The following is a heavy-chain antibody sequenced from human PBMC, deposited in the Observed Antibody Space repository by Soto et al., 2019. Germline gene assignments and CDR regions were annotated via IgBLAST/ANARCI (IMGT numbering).Heavy chain of an antibody. CDR1: GFTFSSYG. J-gene: IGHJ5*02. D-gene: IGHD3-9*01. Sequence: QVQLVESGGGVVQPGRSLRLSCAASGFTFSSYGMHWVRQAPGKGLEWVAVISYDGSNKYYADSVKGRFTISRDNSKNTLYLQMNSLRAEDTAVYYCAKDIPPFTILGWFDPWGQGTLVTVSS. V-gene: IGHV3-30*18. CDR2: ISYDGSNK. CDR3: AKDIPPFTILGWFDP.